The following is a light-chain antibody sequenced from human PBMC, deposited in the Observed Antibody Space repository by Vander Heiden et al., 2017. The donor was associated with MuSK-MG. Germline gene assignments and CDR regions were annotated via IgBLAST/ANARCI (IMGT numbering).Light chain of an antibody. CDR2: YDS. CDR3: QVWDSSSGV. CDR1: NIGSKS. J-gene: IGLJ3*02. Sequence: SYVLTQPPSVSVAPGKTARITCGGNNIGSKSVHWYQHKPGQAPVLVIYYDSDRPSGIPERFSGSNSGNTATLTISRGEAGDEADYYCQVWDSSSGVFGGGTKL. V-gene: IGLV3-21*04.